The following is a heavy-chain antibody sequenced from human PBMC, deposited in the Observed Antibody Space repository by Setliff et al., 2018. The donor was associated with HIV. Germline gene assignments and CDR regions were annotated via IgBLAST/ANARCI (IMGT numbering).Heavy chain of an antibody. V-gene: IGHV3-53*01. CDR2: IYSDGSS. J-gene: IGHJ4*02. CDR3: ARDSPLSHFDY. CDR1: GFTVSRFY. Sequence: GGSLRLSCAASGFTVSRFYMSWVRQAPGKGLEWVSVIYSDGSSYYADSVRGRFTISRDNYKNTLYLQMNSLRLEDTAVYYCARDSPLSHFDYWGQGILVTVS.